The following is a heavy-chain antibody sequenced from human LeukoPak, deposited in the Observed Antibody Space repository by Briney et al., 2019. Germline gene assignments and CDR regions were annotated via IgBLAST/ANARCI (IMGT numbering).Heavy chain of an antibody. CDR1: GDSVSSNSAA. D-gene: IGHD2-21*01. CDR3: ARGDIPLDY. CDR2: TYYKSKWYN. V-gene: IGHV6-1*01. J-gene: IGHJ4*02. Sequence: SQTLSLTCAISGDSVSSNSAAWNWIRQSPSSGLEWLGRTYYKSKWYNNYAISVKSRITISPDTSKNQFSLQLNSVTPEDTAVYYCARGDIPLDYWGQGTLVTVSS.